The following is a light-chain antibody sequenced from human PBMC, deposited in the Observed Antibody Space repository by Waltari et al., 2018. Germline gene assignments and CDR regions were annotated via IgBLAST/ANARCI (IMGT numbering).Light chain of an antibody. CDR3: CSYAGSTTFYV. J-gene: IGLJ1*01. Sequence: QSALTQPASVSGSPGQSITISCTGTSSDVGSYNFVSWYQQHPGKAPKLMIYEGSKRPSGVSNRFSGSKSGNTASLTISGLQAEDEADYYCCSYAGSTTFYVCGTETKVTVL. CDR2: EGS. CDR1: SSDVGSYNF. V-gene: IGLV2-23*01.